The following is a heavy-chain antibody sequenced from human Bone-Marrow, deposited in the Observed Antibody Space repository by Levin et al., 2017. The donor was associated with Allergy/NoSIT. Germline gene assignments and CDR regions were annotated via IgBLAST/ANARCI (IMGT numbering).Heavy chain of an antibody. Sequence: PGGSLRLSCKGSGYSFTNYWIGWVRQMPGKGLEWMGIIYPGDSDTRYSPSFKGQVTISADKSISTAYLQWSSLKASDTGMYYCARPFPRYCSSAACPYFDYWGQGTLVTVSS. CDR3: ARPFPRYCSSAACPYFDY. J-gene: IGHJ4*02. D-gene: IGHD2-2*01. CDR1: GYSFTNYW. V-gene: IGHV5-51*01. CDR2: IYPGDSDT.